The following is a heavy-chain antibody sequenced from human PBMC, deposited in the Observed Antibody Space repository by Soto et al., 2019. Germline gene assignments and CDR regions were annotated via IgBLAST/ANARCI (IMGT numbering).Heavy chain of an antibody. V-gene: IGHV2-5*02. CDR3: AHRQGGSYKLGS. D-gene: IGHD1-26*01. Sequence: QITLKESGPPLVKPTQTLTLSCSFSGFSLSSSGVGVRWIRQPPGKALEWLALIYWDDDKRYSPSLKSRLTISKDTSKNQVVLTMTNMDPVDTATYYCAHRQGGSYKLGSWGQGILVIVSS. CDR2: IYWDDDK. CDR1: GFSLSSSGVG. J-gene: IGHJ5*02.